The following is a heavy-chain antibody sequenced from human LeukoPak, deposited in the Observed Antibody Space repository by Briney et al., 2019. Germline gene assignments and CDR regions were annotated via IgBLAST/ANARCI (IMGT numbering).Heavy chain of an antibody. CDR1: GFTFTYYA. CDR3: ARAAWPDIGSDSYYTKDLIAVAGDTFDY. J-gene: IGHJ4*02. V-gene: IGHV3-30-3*01. CDR2: ISYDGSNK. D-gene: IGHD6-19*01. Sequence: GGSLRLSCAVSGFTFTYYAMHWVRQAPGKGLEWVAVISYDGSNKYYADSVKGRFTISRDNSKNTLYLQMNSLRAEDTAVYYCARAAWPDIGSDSYYTKDLIAVAGDTFDYWGQGTLVTVSS.